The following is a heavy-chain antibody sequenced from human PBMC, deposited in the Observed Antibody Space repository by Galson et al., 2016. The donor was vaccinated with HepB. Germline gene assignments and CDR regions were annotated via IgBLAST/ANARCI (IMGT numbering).Heavy chain of an antibody. CDR1: GYTFTNYG. CDR3: ARGGRDAYECSGYYFDC. D-gene: IGHD3-22*01. CDR2: ISAYSGNT. J-gene: IGHJ4*02. V-gene: IGHV1-18*01. Sequence: SVKVSCKASGYTFTNYGIGWVRQAPGQGLEWMGRISAYSGNTNYAQKLQGRVTMTTDTSTSTAYMELRSLRSDDKAVYYCARGGRDAYECSGYYFDCWGQGTLVTVSS.